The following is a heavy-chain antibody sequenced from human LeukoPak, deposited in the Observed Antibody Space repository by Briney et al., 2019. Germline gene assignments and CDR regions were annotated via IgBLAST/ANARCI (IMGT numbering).Heavy chain of an antibody. CDR3: ANNRYSSRWRGAFNV. CDR2: IGGSDDTT. J-gene: IGHJ3*01. V-gene: IGHV3-23*01. CDR1: GFTFSSSG. Sequence: GGSLRLSCAASGFTFSSSGTSWVRQAPGKGLEWVSSIGGSDDTTYYAESVKGRFTISRDNSKNTLYLQMNSLRAEDTALYYCANNRYSSRWRGAFNVWGQGTMITVSS. D-gene: IGHD6-13*01.